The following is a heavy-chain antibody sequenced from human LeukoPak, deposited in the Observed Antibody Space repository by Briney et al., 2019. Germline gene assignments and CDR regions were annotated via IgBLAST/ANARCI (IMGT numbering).Heavy chain of an antibody. V-gene: IGHV4-34*01. Sequence: PSETLSLTCAVYGGSFSGYYWSWIRQPPGKGLEWIGEINHSGSTNYNPSLKSRVTISVDTSKNQFSLKLSSATAADTAVYYCARVAVTPGMYFDYWGQGTLVTVSS. CDR1: GGSFSGYY. J-gene: IGHJ4*02. CDR3: ARVAVTPGMYFDY. D-gene: IGHD4-23*01. CDR2: INHSGST.